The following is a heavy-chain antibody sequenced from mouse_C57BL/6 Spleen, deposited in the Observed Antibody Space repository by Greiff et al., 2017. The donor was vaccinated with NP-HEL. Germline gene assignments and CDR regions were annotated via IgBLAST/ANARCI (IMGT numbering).Heavy chain of an antibody. CDR2: IDPSDSYT. Sequence: QVQLQQPGAELVMPGASVTLSCKASGYTFTSYWMHWVKQRPGQGLEWIGEIDPSDSYTNYNQKFKGKSTLTVDKSSSTAYMQLSSLTSEDSAVYYCARGDYGSGYYYAMDYWGQGTSVTVSS. CDR3: ARGDYGSGYYYAMDY. D-gene: IGHD1-1*01. J-gene: IGHJ4*01. V-gene: IGHV1-69*01. CDR1: GYTFTSYW.